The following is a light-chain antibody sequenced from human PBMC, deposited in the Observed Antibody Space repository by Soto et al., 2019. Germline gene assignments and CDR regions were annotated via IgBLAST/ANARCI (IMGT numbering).Light chain of an antibody. J-gene: IGKJ2*01. CDR1: QGISNY. CDR3: QKYDSAPYT. Sequence: DIPMTQSPSSLSASVGDRVTITCRASQGISNYLGWYQEKPGKVPKLMIYGESTLQSGVPSRFSGSGSGTDFTLTISSLQPEDVATYYCQKYDSAPYTFGQGTKLEIK. V-gene: IGKV1-27*01. CDR2: GES.